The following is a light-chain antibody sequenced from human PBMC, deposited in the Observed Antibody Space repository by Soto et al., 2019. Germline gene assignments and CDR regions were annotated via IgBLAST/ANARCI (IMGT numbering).Light chain of an antibody. CDR3: HHYYNSPPFP. Sequence: EIVLTQSPGTLSLSPGERAILSCRASQTINNRYLAWYQQTPGRAPRLLIHAASSRAAGIPDRFSGSGSGTDFTLTINRLEPEDFAVYYCHHYYNSPPFPFGPGTTVDI. CDR2: AAS. J-gene: IGKJ3*01. V-gene: IGKV3-20*01. CDR1: QTINNRY.